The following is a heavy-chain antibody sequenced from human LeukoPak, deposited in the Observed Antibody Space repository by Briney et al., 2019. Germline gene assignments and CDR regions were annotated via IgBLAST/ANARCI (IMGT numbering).Heavy chain of an antibody. D-gene: IGHD2-2*01. CDR2: IIPIFGTA. V-gene: IGHV1-69*13. J-gene: IGHJ6*03. CDR1: GGTFSCYA. CDR3: ARHTRYCSSTSCYYYYTDV. Sequence: GASVKVSCKASGGTFSCYAISWVRQAPRQGLEWMGGIIPIFGTANYAQKFQGRVTITADESTSTAYMELSSLRSEDTAVYYCARHTRYCSSTSCYYYYTDVWGKGTTVTVSS.